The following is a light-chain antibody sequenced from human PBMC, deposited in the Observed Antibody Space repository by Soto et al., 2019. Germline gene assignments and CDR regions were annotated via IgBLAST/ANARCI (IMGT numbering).Light chain of an antibody. CDR1: QSVSSTY. Sequence: EIVLTQSPGTLSLSPGERATLSCRASQSVSSTYLAWYQQTPGQAPRLLIYGASSRATGIPDRFSGSGSGTDFTLTISRLEPEDFAMYYCQHYGFSSWTLGQGKKVEIK. J-gene: IGKJ1*01. CDR3: QHYGFSSWT. CDR2: GAS. V-gene: IGKV3-20*01.